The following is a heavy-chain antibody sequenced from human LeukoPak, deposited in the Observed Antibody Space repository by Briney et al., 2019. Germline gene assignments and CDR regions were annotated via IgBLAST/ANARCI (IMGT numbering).Heavy chain of an antibody. CDR2: ISSSSSYI. CDR3: AKDHTHAFADDSSGYYPGIDY. D-gene: IGHD3-22*01. CDR1: GFTFSSYS. Sequence: GGSLRLSCAASGFTFSSYSMNWVRQAPGKGLEWVSSISSSSSYIYYADSVKGRFTISRDDAKNSLYLQMNSLRAEDTAVYYCAKDHTHAFADDSSGYYPGIDYWGQGTLVTVSS. V-gene: IGHV3-21*01. J-gene: IGHJ4*02.